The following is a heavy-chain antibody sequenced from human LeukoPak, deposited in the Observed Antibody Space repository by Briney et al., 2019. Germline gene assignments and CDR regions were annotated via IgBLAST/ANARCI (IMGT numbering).Heavy chain of an antibody. CDR3: ARAFSVPITIFGVVIFPYGMDV. CDR1: GYTFTSYG. V-gene: IGHV1-18*01. CDR2: ISAYNGNT. D-gene: IGHD3-3*01. Sequence: ASVKVSCKASGYTFTSYGISWVRQAPGQGLEWMGWISAYNGNTNYAQKLQGRVTMTTNTSTSTAYMELRSLRSDDTAVYYCARAFSVPITIFGVVIFPYGMDVWGQGTTVTVSS. J-gene: IGHJ6*02.